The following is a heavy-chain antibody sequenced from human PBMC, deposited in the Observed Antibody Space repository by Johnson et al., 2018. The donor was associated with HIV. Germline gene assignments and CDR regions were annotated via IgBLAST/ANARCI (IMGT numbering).Heavy chain of an antibody. J-gene: IGHJ3*02. CDR1: GFTFNSYW. CDR3: ARLPSGYSRDDLDI. V-gene: IGHV3-30*02. CDR2: IRYDGSTK. Sequence: QVQLVESGGGLVQPGGSLRLSCVVSGFTFNSYWMSWVRQAPGKGLEWVAFIRYDGSTKYYADSVKGRFTISRDNSKNTLYLQINSLRPEDTAVYYCARLPSGYSRDDLDIWGQGTMVTVSS. D-gene: IGHD5-18*01.